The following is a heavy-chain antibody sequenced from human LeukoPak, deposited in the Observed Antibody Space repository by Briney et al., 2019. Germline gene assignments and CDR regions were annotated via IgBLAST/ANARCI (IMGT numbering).Heavy chain of an antibody. V-gene: IGHV1-2*02. CDR3: ARGTGTVAAGTWAFDI. J-gene: IGHJ3*02. CDR1: GYTFTGYY. CDR2: ADPNSGGT. D-gene: IGHD6-13*01. Sequence: ASVKVSCKASGYTFTGYYMHWVRQAPGQGLEWLGWADPNSGGTNYAQKFQGRVTMTRDTSISTAYMELIRLTSDDTAVYYCARGTGTVAAGTWAFDIWGQGTMVTVSS.